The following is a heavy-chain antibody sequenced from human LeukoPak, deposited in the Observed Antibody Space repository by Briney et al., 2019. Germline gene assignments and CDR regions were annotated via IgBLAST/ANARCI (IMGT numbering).Heavy chain of an antibody. V-gene: IGHV3-30*02. J-gene: IGHJ4*02. CDR2: IRYDGSNK. D-gene: IGHD3-22*01. Sequence: GGSLRLSCAASGFTFSSYGMHWVRQAPGKGLEWVAFIRYDGSNKYYADSVKGRFTISRDNSKNTLYLQMNSLRAEDTAVYYCAKDRGPVVVITPPNYWGQGTLVTVSS. CDR1: GFTFSSYG. CDR3: AKDRGPVVVITPPNY.